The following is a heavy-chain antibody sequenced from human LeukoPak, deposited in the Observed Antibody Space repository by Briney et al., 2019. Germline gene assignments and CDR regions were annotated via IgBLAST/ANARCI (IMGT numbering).Heavy chain of an antibody. Sequence: PGGSLRLSCAASGFTFSDYIMNWVRQAPGKGLEWVSYISSSSNYIYYADSVKGRFTISRDNAKNSLYLQMNSLRAEDTAVYYCTRGPLPAPGIADYWGQGTLVTVSS. CDR3: TRGPLPAPGIADY. J-gene: IGHJ4*02. CDR1: GFTFSDYI. V-gene: IGHV3-21*01. D-gene: IGHD6-13*01. CDR2: ISSSSNYI.